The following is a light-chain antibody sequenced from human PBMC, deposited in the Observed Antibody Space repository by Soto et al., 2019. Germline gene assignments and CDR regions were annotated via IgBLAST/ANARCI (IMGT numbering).Light chain of an antibody. J-gene: IGKJ4*01. CDR3: QQRNNWPST. V-gene: IGKV3-11*01. CDR2: DAS. CDR1: QSVSSY. Sequence: EIVLTQSPATLSLSPGERATLSCRASQSVSSYLAWYQQKPGQAPRLLIYDASTRATGIPARFSGSGSGTDFTLTISSLEPDEFAVYYCQQRNNWPSTFGGGTKVQIK.